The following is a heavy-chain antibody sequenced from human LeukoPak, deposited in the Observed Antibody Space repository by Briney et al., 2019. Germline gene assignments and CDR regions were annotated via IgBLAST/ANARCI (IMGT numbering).Heavy chain of an antibody. V-gene: IGHV1-69-2*01. CDR1: GYTFTDYY. Sequence: GASVKVSCKVSGYTFTDYYMHWVQQAPGQGLEWMGLVNPEDGETIYAEKFQGRVTITADTSTDTAYMELSSLRSEDTAVYYCAIDFWRGYYSDWGQGTLVTVSS. CDR3: AIDFWRGYYSD. CDR2: VNPEDGET. D-gene: IGHD3-3*01. J-gene: IGHJ4*02.